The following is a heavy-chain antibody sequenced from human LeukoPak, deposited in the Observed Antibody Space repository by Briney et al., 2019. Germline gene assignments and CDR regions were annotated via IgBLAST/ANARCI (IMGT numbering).Heavy chain of an antibody. CDR1: GYAFTNYA. V-gene: IGHV1-18*01. CDR2: ISVYNGNT. J-gene: IGHJ4*02. D-gene: IGHD2-2*01. CDR3: ARGYCSSATCRHFDY. Sequence: GASVKVSCKASGYAFTNYAISWGRQAPGQGLEWMGWISVYNGNTNYAQKLQGRVTMTADTSTTTAYMELRSLRSDDTAVYYCARGYCSSATCRHFDYWGQGALVTVSS.